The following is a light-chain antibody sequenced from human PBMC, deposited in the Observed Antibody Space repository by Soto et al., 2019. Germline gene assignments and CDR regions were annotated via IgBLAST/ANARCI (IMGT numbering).Light chain of an antibody. CDR3: HQKHT. CDR2: AAP. CDR1: QSISSY. V-gene: IGKV1-39*01. J-gene: IGKJ3*01. Sequence: DIQMTQSPSSLSASVGDRVTITCRASQSISSYLNWYQQKPGKAPKLLIYAAPSLQSGVPSRFSGSGSSTDFTLTISSLQPEYFAPYYCHQKHTFGPGTNVHIK.